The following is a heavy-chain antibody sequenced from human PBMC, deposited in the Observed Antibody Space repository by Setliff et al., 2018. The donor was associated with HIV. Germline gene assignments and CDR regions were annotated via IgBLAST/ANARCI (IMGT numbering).Heavy chain of an antibody. CDR2: IIPVFGPP. V-gene: IGHV1-69*13. D-gene: IGHD3-16*01. J-gene: IGHJ3*01. CDR3: ARGGEERNMITGALDV. CDR1: GGTFNIFS. Sequence: SVKVSCKTTGGTFNIFSITWVRQAPGQGLEWMGGIIPVFGPPNYAKKFQFRLTINADESTNTAYMELRGLKSDDTAVYFCARGGEERNMITGALDVWGQGSLVTVSS.